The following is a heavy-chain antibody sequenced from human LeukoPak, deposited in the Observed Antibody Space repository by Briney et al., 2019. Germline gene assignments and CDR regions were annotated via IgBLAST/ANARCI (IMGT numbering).Heavy chain of an antibody. Sequence: ASVKVSCKASGYTFTSFGISWVRQAPGQGLEWVGWISAFNGNTNYAQKLQGRVTMTTDTSTSTAYMELRSLRSDDTAVYYCARDAQWELLRGCVYWGQGTLVTVSS. V-gene: IGHV1-18*01. CDR1: GYTFTSFG. CDR2: ISAFNGNT. J-gene: IGHJ4*02. CDR3: ARDAQWELLRGCVY. D-gene: IGHD1-26*01.